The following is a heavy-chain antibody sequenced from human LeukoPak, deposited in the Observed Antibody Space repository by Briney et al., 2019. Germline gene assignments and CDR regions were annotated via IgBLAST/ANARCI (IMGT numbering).Heavy chain of an antibody. Sequence: SETLSLTCTVSGGSISSGSYYWSWIRQPAGKGLEWIGRMYTSGSTNYNPSLKSRVTISVDTSKNQFSLKLSSVTAADTAVYYCARGIRGVMGNWFDPWGQGTLVTVSS. D-gene: IGHD3-10*01. J-gene: IGHJ5*02. CDR1: GGSISSGSYY. V-gene: IGHV4-61*02. CDR3: ARGIRGVMGNWFDP. CDR2: MYTSGST.